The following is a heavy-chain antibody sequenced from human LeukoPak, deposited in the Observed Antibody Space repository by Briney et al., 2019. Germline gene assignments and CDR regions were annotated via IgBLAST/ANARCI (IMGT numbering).Heavy chain of an antibody. CDR2: INHSGST. J-gene: IGHJ3*02. Sequence: SETLSLTCAVYGGSFSGYYWSWIHQPPGKGLEWIGEINHSGSTNYNPSLKSRVTISVDTSKNQFSLKLSSVTAAHTAVYYCARGIGYCSSTSCYLGAFDIWGQGTMVTVSS. V-gene: IGHV4-34*01. D-gene: IGHD2-2*01. CDR3: ARGIGYCSSTSCYLGAFDI. CDR1: GGSFSGYY.